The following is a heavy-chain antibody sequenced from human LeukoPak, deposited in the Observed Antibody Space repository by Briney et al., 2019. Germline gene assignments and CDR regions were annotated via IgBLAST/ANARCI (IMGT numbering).Heavy chain of an antibody. CDR2: TSYTGNT. Sequence: ASETLSLTCTVSGASISSYYWSWIRLPPGKGLEWIGYTSYTGNTNYNPSLKSRVTISVDTSKNQFSLKLSSVTAADTAVYYCASSSGGRSFDYWGQGTLVIVSS. D-gene: IGHD3-10*01. V-gene: IGHV4-59*13. J-gene: IGHJ4*02. CDR1: GASISSYY. CDR3: ASSSGGRSFDY.